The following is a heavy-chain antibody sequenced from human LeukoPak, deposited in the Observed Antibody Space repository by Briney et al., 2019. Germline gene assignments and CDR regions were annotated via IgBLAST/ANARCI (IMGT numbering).Heavy chain of an antibody. CDR1: GFSLDDYA. Sequence: PGGSLRLSCAASGFSLDDYAMHWVRQAPGQGLEWVSSISWDGRNMAYAASVKGRFTISRDNAQNSLYLQMYSLKIEDTAFYYCIEDMGFDLLKDAFVRWGQGMLVTVSS. CDR3: IEDMGFDLLKDAFVR. CDR2: ISWDGRNM. D-gene: IGHD1-26*01. J-gene: IGHJ3*01. V-gene: IGHV3-9*01.